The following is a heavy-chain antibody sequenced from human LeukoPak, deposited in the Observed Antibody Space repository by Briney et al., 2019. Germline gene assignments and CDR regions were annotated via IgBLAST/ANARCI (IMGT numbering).Heavy chain of an antibody. Sequence: GGSLRLSCAASGFTFSSYAMSWVRQAPGKGLEWVSAISGNGGSTYCADSVKGRFTISRDNSKNTLYLQMNSLRAEDTAVYYCAKTRPYDYGDYVYHYWGQGTLVTVSS. J-gene: IGHJ4*02. CDR3: AKTRPYDYGDYVYHY. V-gene: IGHV3-23*01. CDR1: GFTFSSYA. D-gene: IGHD4-17*01. CDR2: ISGNGGST.